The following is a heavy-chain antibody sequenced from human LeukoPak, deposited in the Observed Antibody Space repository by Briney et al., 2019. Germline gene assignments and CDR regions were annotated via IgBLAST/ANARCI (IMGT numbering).Heavy chain of an antibody. CDR3: ARESLVGATTIDY. V-gene: IGHV3-48*03. Sequence: GGSLRLSCAASGFTFSGYEMNWVRQAPGKGLEWVSYIRSSGSTIYYAGSVKGRFTISRDNAKNSLFLQMNSLRAEDTAFYYCARESLVGATTIDYWGQGTLVTVSS. J-gene: IGHJ4*02. CDR2: IRSSGSTI. CDR1: GFTFSGYE. D-gene: IGHD1-26*01.